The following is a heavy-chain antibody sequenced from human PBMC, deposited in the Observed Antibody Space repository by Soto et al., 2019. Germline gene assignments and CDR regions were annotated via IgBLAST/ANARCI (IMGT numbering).Heavy chain of an antibody. J-gene: IGHJ4*02. CDR3: ARGGYSGYDLDY. D-gene: IGHD5-12*01. V-gene: IGHV3-21*01. CDR1: GFTFSSYS. Sequence: GSLRLSCAASGFTFSSYSMNWVRQAPGKGLEWVSSISSSSSYIYYADSVKGRFTISRDNAKNSLYLQMNSLRAEDTAVYYCARGGYSGYDLDYWGQGTLVTVSS. CDR2: ISSSSSYI.